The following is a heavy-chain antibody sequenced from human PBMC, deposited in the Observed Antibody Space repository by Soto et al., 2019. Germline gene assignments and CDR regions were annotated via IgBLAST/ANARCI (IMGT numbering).Heavy chain of an antibody. CDR2: ISYDGSNK. CDR3: ARDLHTPVIIRAGRTYYYYYGMDV. V-gene: IGHV3-30-3*01. D-gene: IGHD3-10*01. Sequence: LRLSCAASGFSFSTYSIHWVRQAPGKGLEWXAVISYDGSNKYYADSVKGRFTISRDNSVDTLYLQMNSLRPEDTAVYYCARDLHTPVIIRAGRTYYYYYGMDVWGHGTTVTVSS. J-gene: IGHJ6*02. CDR1: GFSFSTYS.